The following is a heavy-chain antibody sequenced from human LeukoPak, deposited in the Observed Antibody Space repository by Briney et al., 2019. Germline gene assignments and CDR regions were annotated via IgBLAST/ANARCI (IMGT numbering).Heavy chain of an antibody. CDR2: ITNSGNSK. D-gene: IGHD3-22*01. CDR3: AKEGGDYYDSSGYYYLKPFDY. CDR1: EFTFSSYS. Sequence: PGGSLRLSCAASEFTFSSYSMNWVRQAPGKGLEWVSYITNSGNSKSYADSVKGRFTISRDNSKNTLYLQMNSLRAEDTAVYYCAKEGGDYYDSSGYYYLKPFDYWAREPWSPSPQ. V-gene: IGHV3-48*01. J-gene: IGHJ4*02.